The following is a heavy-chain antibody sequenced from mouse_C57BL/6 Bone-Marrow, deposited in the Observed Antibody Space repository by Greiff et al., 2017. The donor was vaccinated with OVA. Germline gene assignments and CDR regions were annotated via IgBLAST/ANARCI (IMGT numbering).Heavy chain of an antibody. D-gene: IGHD2-4*01. CDR2: IYPRSGNT. V-gene: IGHV1-81*01. CDR1: GYTFTSYG. Sequence: LQESGAELARPGASVKLSCKASGYTFTSYGISWVKQRTGQGLEWIGEIYPRSGNTYYNEKFKGKATLTADKSSSTAYMELRSLTSEDSAVYFCALIYYDYDQGYYFDDWGQGTTLTVSS. J-gene: IGHJ2*01. CDR3: ALIYYDYDQGYYFDD.